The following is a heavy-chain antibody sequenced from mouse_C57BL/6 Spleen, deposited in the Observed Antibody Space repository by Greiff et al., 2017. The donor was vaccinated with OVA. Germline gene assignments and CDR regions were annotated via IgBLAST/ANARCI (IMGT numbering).Heavy chain of an antibody. Sequence: EVQVVESGGGLVQPGGSMKLSCAASGFTFSDAWMDWVRQSPEKGLEWVAEIRNKANNHATYYAESVKGRFTILRDDSKSSVYLQMNSLRAEDTGIYYCTRPSITTVVDYYAMDYWGQGTSVTVSS. D-gene: IGHD1-1*01. CDR1: GFTFSDAW. CDR2: IRNKANNHAT. CDR3: TRPSITTVVDYYAMDY. V-gene: IGHV6-6*01. J-gene: IGHJ4*01.